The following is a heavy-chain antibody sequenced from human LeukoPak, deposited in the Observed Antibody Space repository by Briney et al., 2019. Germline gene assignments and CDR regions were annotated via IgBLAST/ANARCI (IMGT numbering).Heavy chain of an antibody. CDR1: GGSVSSGSYY. V-gene: IGHV4-61*01. CDR3: ARVLYIVATIDAFDI. Sequence: SEALSLTCTVSGGSVSSGSYYWSWIRQPPGKGLEWIGYIYYSGGTNYNPSLKSRVTISVDTSKNQFSLKLSSVTAADTAVYYCARVLYIVATIDAFDIWGQGTMVTVSS. CDR2: IYYSGGT. J-gene: IGHJ3*02. D-gene: IGHD5-12*01.